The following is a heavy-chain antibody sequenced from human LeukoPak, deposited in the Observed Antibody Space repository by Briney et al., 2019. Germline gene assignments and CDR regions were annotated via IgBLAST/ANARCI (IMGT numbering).Heavy chain of an antibody. CDR1: GFTFSDYY. D-gene: IGHD3-10*01. CDR3: ARHITMVREPDY. CDR2: ISSSGSTI. V-gene: IGHV3-11*01. J-gene: IGHJ4*02. Sequence: SGGSLRLSCAASGFTFSDYYMGWIRQAPGKGLEWVSYISSSGSTIYYADSVKGRFTISRDNAKNSLYLQMNSLRAEDTAVYYCARHITMVREPDYWGQGTLVTVSS.